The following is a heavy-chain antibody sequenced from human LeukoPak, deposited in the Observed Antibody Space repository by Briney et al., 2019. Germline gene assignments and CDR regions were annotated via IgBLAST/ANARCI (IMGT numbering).Heavy chain of an antibody. CDR1: GFTFCDYA. Sequence: GGSLRLSCTASGFTFCDYAMSWVRQAPGKGLEWVGFIRSKAYGGTTEYAASVKGRFTISRDDSKSIAYLQMNSLKIEDTAVYYCTRDRGVASGSYYYWGQGTLVTVSS. V-gene: IGHV3-49*04. J-gene: IGHJ4*02. D-gene: IGHD1-26*01. CDR3: TRDRGVASGSYYY. CDR2: IRSKAYGGTT.